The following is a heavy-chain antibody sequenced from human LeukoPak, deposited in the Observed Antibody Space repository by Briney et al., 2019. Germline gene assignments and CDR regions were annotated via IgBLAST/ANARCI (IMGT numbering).Heavy chain of an antibody. CDR2: ISAYNGNT. V-gene: IGHV1-18*01. Sequence: ASVKVSCKASGYTFTSYGISWVRQAPGQGPEWMGWISAYNGNTNCAQKFQGRVTMTTDTSTTTGYMELRSLRSDDTAVYYCARDTSSWFIKTSFDPWGQGTLVTVSS. CDR3: ARDTSSWFIKTSFDP. CDR1: GYTFTSYG. J-gene: IGHJ5*02. D-gene: IGHD6-13*01.